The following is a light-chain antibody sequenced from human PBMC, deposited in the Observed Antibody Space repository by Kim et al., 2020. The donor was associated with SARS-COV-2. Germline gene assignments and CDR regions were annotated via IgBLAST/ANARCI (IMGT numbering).Light chain of an antibody. Sequence: QSALTQPASVSGSPGQSITISCTGTSSDVDDYNYVSWYQQHPGKAPKLMIYEVTKRPSGVSYRFSGSNSGNTASLTISGLQAEDEADYYCSSYTSSSRLMVFCGGTQLTVL. J-gene: IGLJ3*02. CDR1: SSDVDDYNY. V-gene: IGLV2-14*01. CDR2: EVT. CDR3: SSYTSSSRLMV.